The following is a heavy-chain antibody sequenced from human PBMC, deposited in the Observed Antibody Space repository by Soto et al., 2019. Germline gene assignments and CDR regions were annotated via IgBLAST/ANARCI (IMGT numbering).Heavy chain of an antibody. Sequence: PGGSLRLSCAASGFTFISYSMNWVRQAPGKGLEWVSYISSSSTIYYADSVKGRFTISRDNAKNSLYLQMNSLRAEDTAVYYCAGSSHILGYCSGGSCYNYYYGIDVWGQGTKVTVSS. CDR3: AGSSHILGYCSGGSCYNYYYGIDV. V-gene: IGHV3-48*01. CDR2: ISSSSTI. J-gene: IGHJ6*02. CDR1: GFTFISYS. D-gene: IGHD2-15*01.